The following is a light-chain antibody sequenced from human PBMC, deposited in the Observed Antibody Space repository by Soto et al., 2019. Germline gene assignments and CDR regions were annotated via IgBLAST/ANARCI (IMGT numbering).Light chain of an antibody. CDR1: LDIKRW. CDR3: QQTNSFPVT. CDR2: AAS. Sequence: DIQMTQSPSSVSAFVGDGVTITCRASLDIKRWLAWYQQKPGEAPKLLIYAASSLQSGVPSRFSGSGSGTDFTLTIRSLQPEDFATYFCQQTNSFPVTFGQGTRLEIK. J-gene: IGKJ5*01. V-gene: IGKV1D-12*01.